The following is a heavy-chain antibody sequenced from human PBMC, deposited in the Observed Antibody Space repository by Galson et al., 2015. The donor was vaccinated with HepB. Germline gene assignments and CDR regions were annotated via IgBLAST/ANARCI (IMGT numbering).Heavy chain of an antibody. Sequence: SLRLSCAASGFTFSNYAMSWVRQAPGKGLEWVSAISGSGYSTYYVDSVRGRFTISRDNSKNTLYLQMNSLRDEDTAIYYCAKEVNYGGNLPTDYWGQGILVTVSS. V-gene: IGHV3-23*01. CDR3: AKEVNYGGNLPTDY. J-gene: IGHJ4*02. CDR2: ISGSGYST. D-gene: IGHD4-23*01. CDR1: GFTFSNYA.